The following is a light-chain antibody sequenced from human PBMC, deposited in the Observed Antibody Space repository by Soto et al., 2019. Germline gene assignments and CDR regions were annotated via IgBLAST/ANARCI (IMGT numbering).Light chain of an antibody. CDR3: LQHNSFPWT. CDR2: KAS. Sequence: DTQMTQSPSTLSASVGDRLTITCRASQSISTWLAWYQQKPGKPPKLLIYKASSLETGVPSRFSGSGSGTEFTLTIRSLQPDDFATYYCLQHNSFPWTFGQGTTVEIK. J-gene: IGKJ1*01. CDR1: QSISTW. V-gene: IGKV1-5*03.